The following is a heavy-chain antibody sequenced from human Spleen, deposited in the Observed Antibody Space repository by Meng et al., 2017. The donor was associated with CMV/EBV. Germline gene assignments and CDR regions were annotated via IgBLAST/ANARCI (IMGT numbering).Heavy chain of an antibody. J-gene: IGHJ4*02. Sequence: ASVKVSCKASGYTFTGYYMHWVRQAPGQGLEWMGWINPNSGGTDYPQNFQGRVTMTRDTSSSTVYMQLSGLRSDDTAVYYCARRRGGSSWGDFDYWGQGTLVTVSS. CDR2: INPNSGGT. V-gene: IGHV1-2*02. D-gene: IGHD6-6*01. CDR3: ARRRGGSSWGDFDY. CDR1: GYTFTGYY.